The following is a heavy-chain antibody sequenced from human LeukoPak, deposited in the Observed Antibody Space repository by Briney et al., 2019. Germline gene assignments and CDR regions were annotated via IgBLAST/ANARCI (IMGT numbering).Heavy chain of an antibody. D-gene: IGHD3-22*01. CDR1: GFTFSSYS. CDR2: ISSSSSTI. Sequence: GGSLRLSCAASGFTFSSYSMNWVRQAPGKGLEWVSYISSSSSTIYYADSVKGRFTISRDNSKNTLYLQMNSLRAEDTAVYYCARDPTMIVVGDDAFDIWGQGTMVTVSS. J-gene: IGHJ3*02. CDR3: ARDPTMIVVGDDAFDI. V-gene: IGHV3-48*01.